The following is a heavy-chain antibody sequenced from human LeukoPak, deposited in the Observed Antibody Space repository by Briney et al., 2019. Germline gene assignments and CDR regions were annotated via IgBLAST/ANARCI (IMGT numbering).Heavy chain of an antibody. V-gene: IGHV4-30-2*01. CDR3: ARRGYDGAFDI. Sequence: PSETLSLTCAVSGGSISSGGYSWSWIRQPPGKGLEWIGYIYHSGSTYYNPSLKSRVTISVDRSKNQFSLKLSSVTAADTAVYYCARRGYDGAFDIWAKGQWSPSLQ. CDR2: IYHSGST. CDR1: GGSISSGGYS. J-gene: IGHJ3*02. D-gene: IGHD5-12*01.